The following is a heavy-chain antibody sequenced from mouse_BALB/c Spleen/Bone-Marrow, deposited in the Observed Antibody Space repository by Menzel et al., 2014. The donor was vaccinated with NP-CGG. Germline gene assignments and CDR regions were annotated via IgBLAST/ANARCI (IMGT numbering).Heavy chain of an antibody. CDR3: ARDRGPPY. CDR2: IWAGGST. Sequence: VQLQQSGPGLVAPSQRLSITCTVSGFSLTSYGVHWVRQPPGKGLEWLGVIWAGGSTNYNSALMSRLSISKDNSKSQVFLKMNSLQTDDTAMYYCARDRGPPYWGQGTLVTVSA. V-gene: IGHV2-9*02. CDR1: GFSLTSYG. D-gene: IGHD3-1*01. J-gene: IGHJ3*01.